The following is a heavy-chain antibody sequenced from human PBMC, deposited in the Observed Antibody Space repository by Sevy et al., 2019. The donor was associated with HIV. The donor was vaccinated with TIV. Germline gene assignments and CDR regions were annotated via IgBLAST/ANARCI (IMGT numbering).Heavy chain of an antibody. V-gene: IGHV3-23*01. J-gene: IGHJ3*02. CDR1: GFTFSSYA. D-gene: IGHD5-12*01. Sequence: GGSLRLSCAASGFTFSSYAMSWVRQAPGKGLEWVSAIRGSGGSTYYADSVKGRFTISRDNSKNTLYLQMNSLRAEVTAVYYCAKDFFRYSPNDAFDIWGQGTMVTVSS. CDR2: IRGSGGST. CDR3: AKDFFRYSPNDAFDI.